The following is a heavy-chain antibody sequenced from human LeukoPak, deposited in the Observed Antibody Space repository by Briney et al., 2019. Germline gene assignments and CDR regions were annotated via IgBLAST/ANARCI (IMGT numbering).Heavy chain of an antibody. CDR3: AGYIVVVPAARTIQPFDY. CDR2: IYYSGST. D-gene: IGHD2-2*01. CDR1: GGSISSSSYY. J-gene: IGHJ4*02. Sequence: SETLSLTCTVSGGSISSSSYYWGWIRQPPGKGLEWIGSIYYSGSTYYNPSLKSRVTISVDTSKNQFSLKLSSVTAADTAVYYCAGYIVVVPAARTIQPFDYWGQGTLVTVSS. V-gene: IGHV4-39*07.